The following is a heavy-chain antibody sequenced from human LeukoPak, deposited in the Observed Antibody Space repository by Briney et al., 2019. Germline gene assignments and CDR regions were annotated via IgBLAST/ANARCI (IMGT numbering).Heavy chain of an antibody. D-gene: IGHD6-13*01. CDR3: AKDSSSWYDAFDI. J-gene: IGHJ3*02. Sequence: GGSLRLSCAASGFTFSSYGMHWVRQAPGKGLEWVAFIRYDGSNKYYADSVKGRFTISRDNSKNTLYLQMNSLRAEDTAVYYSAKDSSSWYDAFDIWGQGTMVTVSS. CDR2: IRYDGSNK. V-gene: IGHV3-30*02. CDR1: GFTFSSYG.